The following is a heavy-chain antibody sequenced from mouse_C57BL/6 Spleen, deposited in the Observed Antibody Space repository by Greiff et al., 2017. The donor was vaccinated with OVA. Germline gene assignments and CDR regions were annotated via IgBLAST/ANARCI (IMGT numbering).Heavy chain of an antibody. CDR3: AGLLETAQAD. D-gene: IGHD3-2*02. CDR2: ISSGGSYT. J-gene: IGHJ3*01. Sequence: EVQRVESGGDLVKPGGSLKLSCAASGFTFSSYGMSWVRQTPDKRLEWVATISSGGSYTYYPDSVKGRFTISRDNTKNTLYLQMSSLKSEDTAMYDGAGLLETAQADWGQGTLVTVSA. CDR1: GFTFSSYG. V-gene: IGHV5-6*01.